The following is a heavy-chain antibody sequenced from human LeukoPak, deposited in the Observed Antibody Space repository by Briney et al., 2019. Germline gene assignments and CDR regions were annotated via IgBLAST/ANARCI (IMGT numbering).Heavy chain of an antibody. D-gene: IGHD3-22*01. CDR3: ARGYYYESSVYSTPFDY. Sequence: PGGSLRLSCTASGFTFSINAMSWVRQAPGKGLEWVSGISGSGGGTYYADSVRGRFTISRDNSKNTLYLHVNSLRAEDTAIYYWARGYYYESSVYSTPFDYWGQGPLVTVSS. V-gene: IGHV3-23*01. J-gene: IGHJ4*02. CDR2: ISGSGGGT. CDR1: GFTFSINA.